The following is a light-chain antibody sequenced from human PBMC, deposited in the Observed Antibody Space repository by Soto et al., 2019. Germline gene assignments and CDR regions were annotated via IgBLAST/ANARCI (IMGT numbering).Light chain of an antibody. CDR3: GSYAGNFFWV. V-gene: IGLV2-11*01. J-gene: IGLJ3*02. Sequence: QSVLTQPRSVSGSPGQSVTISCTGTSSDVGGYNYVSWYQQPPGKATKLMIYDVRKRPSGVPDRFSGYKSGNTASLTSAGLPAEDEADYYCGSYAGNFFWVFGGGTKVTVL. CDR2: DVR. CDR1: SSDVGGYNY.